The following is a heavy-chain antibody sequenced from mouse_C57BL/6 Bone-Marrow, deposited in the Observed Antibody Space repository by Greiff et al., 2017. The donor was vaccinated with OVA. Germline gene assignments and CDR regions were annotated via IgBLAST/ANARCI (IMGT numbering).Heavy chain of an antibody. J-gene: IGHJ4*01. D-gene: IGHD1-1*01. Sequence: VQLKESGGGLVKPGGSLKLSCAASGFTFSDYGMHWVRQAPEKGLEWVAYISSGSSTIYYADTVKGRFTISRDNAKNTLFLQMTSLRSEDTAMYYCARYHYYGSSYRAMDYWGQGTSVTVSS. CDR3: ARYHYYGSSYRAMDY. V-gene: IGHV5-17*01. CDR1: GFTFSDYG. CDR2: ISSGSSTI.